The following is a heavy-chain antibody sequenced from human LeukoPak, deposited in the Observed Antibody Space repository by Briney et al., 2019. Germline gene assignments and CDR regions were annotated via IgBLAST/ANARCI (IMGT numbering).Heavy chain of an antibody. CDR2: IRYDGSNK. J-gene: IGHJ4*02. D-gene: IGHD1-26*01. CDR1: GFTFSSYG. Sequence: GGSLRLSCAASGFTFSSYGMHWVRQAPGKGLEWVAFIRYDGSNKYYADSVKGRFTISRDNFKNTLYLQMNSLRAEDTAVYYCAKDRGSGSYYYLDYWGQGTLVTVS. V-gene: IGHV3-30*02. CDR3: AKDRGSGSYYYLDY.